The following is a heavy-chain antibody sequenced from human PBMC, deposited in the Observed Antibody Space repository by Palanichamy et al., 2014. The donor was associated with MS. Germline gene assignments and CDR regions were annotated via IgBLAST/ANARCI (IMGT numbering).Heavy chain of an antibody. CDR2: IKQDGSVK. J-gene: IGHJ5*02. V-gene: IGHV3-7*01. D-gene: IGHD2-15*01. CDR1: GFTFSNYW. Sequence: EVQLVESGGGLVQPGGSLRLSCAASGFTFSNYWMNWVRQTPGKGLQWVANIKQDGSVKYYVDSVKGRFTISRDNAKSSLYLQMNSLRAEDTAMYYCARTKDIVVVVAAVDWFDPWGQGTLVTVSS. CDR3: ARTKDIVVVVAAVDWFDP.